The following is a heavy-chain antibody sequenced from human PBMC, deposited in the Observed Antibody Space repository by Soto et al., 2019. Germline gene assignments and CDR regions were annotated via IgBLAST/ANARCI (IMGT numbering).Heavy chain of an antibody. V-gene: IGHV3-30*18. CDR3: AKDRYSYMDV. CDR1: GFTFSSYG. J-gene: IGHJ6*03. Sequence: GGSLRLSCAASGFTFSSYGMHWVRQAPGKGLEWVAVISYDGSNKYYADSVKGRFTISRDNSKNTLYLQMNSLRAEDTAVYYCAKDRYSYMDVWGKGTTVTVSS. CDR2: ISYDGSNK.